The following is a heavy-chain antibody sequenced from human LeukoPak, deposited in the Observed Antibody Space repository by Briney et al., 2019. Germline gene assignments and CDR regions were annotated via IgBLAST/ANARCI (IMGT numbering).Heavy chain of an antibody. Sequence: ASVKVSCKASGGTFSSYGISWVRQAPGQGLEWMGWISAYNGNTNYAQKLQGRVTMTTDTSTSTAYMELRSLRSDDTAVYYCARDRPSYDSSGYYDYWGQGTLVTVSS. CDR2: ISAYNGNT. CDR1: GGTFSSYG. V-gene: IGHV1-18*01. CDR3: ARDRPSYDSSGYYDY. J-gene: IGHJ4*02. D-gene: IGHD3-22*01.